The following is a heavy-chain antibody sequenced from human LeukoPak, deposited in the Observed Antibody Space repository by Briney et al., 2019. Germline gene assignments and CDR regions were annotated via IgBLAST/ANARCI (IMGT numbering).Heavy chain of an antibody. J-gene: IGHJ4*02. CDR1: GGSITSFY. V-gene: IGHV4-59*01. CDR2: IYYSGST. CDR3: ARGGIAAAALVHLDY. D-gene: IGHD6-13*01. Sequence: SETLSLTCSVSGGSITSFYWSWVRQPPGKVLDWVGYIYYSGSTNYNHSLKSRVNIAVDTSKNQFYLKLSSVTAADTAVYYCARGGIAAAALVHLDYWGQGTLVTVSS.